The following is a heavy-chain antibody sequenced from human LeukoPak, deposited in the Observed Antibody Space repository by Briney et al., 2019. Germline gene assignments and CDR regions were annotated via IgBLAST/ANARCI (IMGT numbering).Heavy chain of an antibody. V-gene: IGHV3-23*01. Sequence: GGSLRLSCAASGFTFSSYAMSWVRQAPGKGLEWVSAISGSGGSTYYADSVKGRFTISRDDSKNTLYLQMNSLKTEDTAVYYCTTDRIRGSDYWGQGTLVTVSS. CDR2: ISGSGGST. J-gene: IGHJ4*02. CDR3: TTDRIRGSDY. D-gene: IGHD5-12*01. CDR1: GFTFSSYA.